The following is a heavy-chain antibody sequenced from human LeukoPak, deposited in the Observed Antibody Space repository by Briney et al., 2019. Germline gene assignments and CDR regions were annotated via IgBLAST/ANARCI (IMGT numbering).Heavy chain of an antibody. Sequence: SVKVSCKASGGTFTSYAISWVRQPPGQGLEWMGGIIPIFGTANYAQKFQGRLTITADEATSTAYMELSSRRSENTAVYYWARASYFWGGDYVPDYYYYYMDVWGKGTTVTVSS. CDR2: IIPIFGTA. CDR1: GGTFTSYA. J-gene: IGHJ6*03. CDR3: ARASYFWGGDYVPDYYYYYMDV. D-gene: IGHD3-3*01. V-gene: IGHV1-69*13.